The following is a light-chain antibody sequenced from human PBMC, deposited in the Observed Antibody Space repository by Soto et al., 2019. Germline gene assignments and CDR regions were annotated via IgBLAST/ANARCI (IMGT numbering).Light chain of an antibody. CDR1: QSIDSY. CDR2: AAS. Sequence: DIQMTQSPSSLSASVGDRVTITCRASQSIDSYLNWYQQKPGKAPKVLIYAASSLQSVIPSRFSGSGSGTDFTLTISSLQPEDFATYYCQQGYSTPYTFGQGTKVDIK. CDR3: QQGYSTPYT. V-gene: IGKV1-39*01. J-gene: IGKJ2*01.